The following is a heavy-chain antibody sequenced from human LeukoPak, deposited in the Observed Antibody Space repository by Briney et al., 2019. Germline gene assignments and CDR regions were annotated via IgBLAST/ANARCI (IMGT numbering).Heavy chain of an antibody. J-gene: IGHJ6*02. D-gene: IGHD3-22*01. Sequence: GASVTVSCKASGYTFTSYDINWVRQAPGQGREWMGWMNPNSGNTGYAQKFQGRVTITRNTAISTAYMELSSLRSEDTAVYYCARTPYYYDSSGYNSPYCYYGMDVWGQGTTVTVSS. CDR3: ARTPYYYDSSGYNSPYCYYGMDV. CDR1: GYTFTSYD. CDR2: MNPNSGNT. V-gene: IGHV1-8*01.